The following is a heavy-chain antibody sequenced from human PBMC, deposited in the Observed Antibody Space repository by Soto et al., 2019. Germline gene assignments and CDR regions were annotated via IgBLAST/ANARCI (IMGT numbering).Heavy chain of an antibody. CDR1: GYIFTNHF. CDR3: ARGTTMVRGLRDGMDA. J-gene: IGHJ6*02. D-gene: IGHD3-10*01. V-gene: IGHV1-46*01. Sequence: QVQLVQSGAELKKPGASVRVSCRASGYIFTNHFIDWVRQVPGQGLDWMGVITPAGGTTHYAQKFQGRVTMTRDTSTTSVYMDLRSLRSEDTAVYYCARGTTMVRGLRDGMDAWGQGTTVTVSS. CDR2: ITPAGGTT.